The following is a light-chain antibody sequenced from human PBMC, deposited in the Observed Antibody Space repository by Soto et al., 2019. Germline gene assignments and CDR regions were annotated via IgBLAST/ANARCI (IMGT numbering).Light chain of an antibody. J-gene: IGLJ3*02. CDR2: EVT. V-gene: IGLV2-14*01. CDR1: SSDVGGYNY. CDR3: SSYTTSGTPG. Sequence: QSVLTQPASVSGSPGQTITISCTGTSSDVGGYNYLSWYQQHPGKAPKVMIYEVTNRPSGVSHRFSGSKSGNTASLTISGLQAEYEADYFCSSYTTSGTPGFGGGTKLTVL.